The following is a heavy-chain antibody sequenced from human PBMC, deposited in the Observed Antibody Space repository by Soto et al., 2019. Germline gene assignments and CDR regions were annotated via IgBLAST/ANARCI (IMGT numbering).Heavy chain of an antibody. V-gene: IGHV4-61*01. J-gene: IGHJ4*02. CDR1: GGSVNSGSHY. CDR3: ASDLVGRTFSGFYFDN. D-gene: IGHD3-10*01. CDR2: VSDSGTT. Sequence: QVQLQESGPGLVKPSETLSLTCSVSGGSVNSGSHYWTWIRQSPGKTLEWIGHVSDSGTTDLNPSLRVRVILSRDTSTNQFSLRLTSVTAADKAVYFYASDLVGRTFSGFYFDNWGQGALVTVSS.